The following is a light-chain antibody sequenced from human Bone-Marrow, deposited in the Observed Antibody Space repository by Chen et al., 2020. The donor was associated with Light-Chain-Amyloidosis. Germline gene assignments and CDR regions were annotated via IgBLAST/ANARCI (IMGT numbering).Light chain of an antibody. J-gene: IGLJ3*02. CDR2: EDE. V-gene: IGLV6-57*03. CDR1: CGSIATNY. Sequence: NLMLTQPHSVSDSLGKTLIISCNRSCGSIATNYVQWYQQRPGSAPTTVIYEDEQRPSGVPDRFSCSIDRASNAASLTISVLKTEDEDDYYCQSDQGSSHWVFGGGTKLTVL. CDR3: QSDQGSSHWV.